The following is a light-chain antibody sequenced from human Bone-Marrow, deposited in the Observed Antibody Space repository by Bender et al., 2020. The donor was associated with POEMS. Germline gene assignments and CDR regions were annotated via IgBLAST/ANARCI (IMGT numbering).Light chain of an antibody. V-gene: IGLV1-51*01. J-gene: IGLJ3*02. CDR2: DNN. CDR1: SSNIGKNY. Sequence: QSVLTQPPSVSAAPGQKVTISCSGSSSNIGKNYVSWYQQLPGTAPKVLIYDNNQRPSEIPDRFSGSKSGTSATLDITGLQTGDEADYYCATWDSSLGSDWVFGGGTKLTVL. CDR3: ATWDSSLGSDWV.